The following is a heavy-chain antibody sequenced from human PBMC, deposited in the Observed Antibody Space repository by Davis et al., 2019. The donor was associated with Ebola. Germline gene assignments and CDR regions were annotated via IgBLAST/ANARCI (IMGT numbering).Heavy chain of an antibody. CDR3: TTDIPPWHDGYYYYMDV. J-gene: IGHJ6*03. Sequence: PGGSLRLSCAASGFTFSSYAMSWVRQAPGKGLEWVGRIKSKTDGGTTDYAAPVKGRFTISSDDSKNTLYLQMNSLKTEDTAVYYCTTDIPPWHDGYYYYMDVWGKGTTVTVSS. CDR1: GFTFSSYA. D-gene: IGHD1-1*01. V-gene: IGHV3-15*01. CDR2: IKSKTDGGTT.